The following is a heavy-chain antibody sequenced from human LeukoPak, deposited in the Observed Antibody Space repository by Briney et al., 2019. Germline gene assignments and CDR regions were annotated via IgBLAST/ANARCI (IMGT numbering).Heavy chain of an antibody. CDR2: ISSSSSYI. CDR1: GFTFSSYS. V-gene: IGHV3-21*01. D-gene: IGHD3-16*01. Sequence: PGGSLRLSCAASGFTFSSYSMNWVRQAPGKGLEWVSSISSSSSYIYYADSVKGRFTISRDNAKNSLYLQMNSLRAEDTAVYYCARDTSFGVPRGDVWGQGTTVTVSS. CDR3: ARDTSFGVPRGDV. J-gene: IGHJ6*02.